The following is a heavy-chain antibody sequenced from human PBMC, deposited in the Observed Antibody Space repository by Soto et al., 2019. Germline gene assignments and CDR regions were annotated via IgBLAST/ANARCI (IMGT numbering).Heavy chain of an antibody. CDR3: AKPKDIVVVVARPFDY. CDR1: GFTFSSYA. Sequence: GGSLRLSCAASGFTFSSYAMSWVRQAPGKGLEWVSAISGSGGSTYYADSVKGRFTISRDNSKNTLYLQMNSLRAEDTAVYYWAKPKDIVVVVARPFDYWGQGTLVTVSS. CDR2: ISGSGGST. J-gene: IGHJ4*02. V-gene: IGHV3-23*01. D-gene: IGHD2-15*01.